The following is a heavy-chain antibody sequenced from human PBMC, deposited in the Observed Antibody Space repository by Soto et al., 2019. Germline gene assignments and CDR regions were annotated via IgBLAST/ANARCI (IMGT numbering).Heavy chain of an antibody. CDR1: GFTFSSYA. D-gene: IGHD5-12*01. Sequence: HPGGSLRLSCAASGFTFSSYAMSWVRQAPGKGLEWVSAISGSGGSTYYADSVKGRFTISRDNSKNTLYLQMNSLRAEDTAVYYCARDEDGYKPFDYWGQGTLVTVSS. V-gene: IGHV3-23*01. CDR3: ARDEDGYKPFDY. CDR2: ISGSGGST. J-gene: IGHJ4*02.